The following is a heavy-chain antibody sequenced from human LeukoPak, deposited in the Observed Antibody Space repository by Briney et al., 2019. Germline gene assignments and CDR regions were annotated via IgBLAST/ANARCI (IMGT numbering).Heavy chain of an antibody. Sequence: GGSLRLSCAASGFTVSSNYMSWVRQAPGKGLEWVSYISPSRDYINYADSVKGRFTISRDNARNSLYLQMNSLRAEDTAVYYCAKDQVTTYIYYYYGMDVWGQGTTVTVSS. J-gene: IGHJ6*02. CDR1: GFTVSSNY. D-gene: IGHD4-17*01. CDR3: AKDQVTTYIYYYYGMDV. CDR2: ISPSRDYI. V-gene: IGHV3-11*05.